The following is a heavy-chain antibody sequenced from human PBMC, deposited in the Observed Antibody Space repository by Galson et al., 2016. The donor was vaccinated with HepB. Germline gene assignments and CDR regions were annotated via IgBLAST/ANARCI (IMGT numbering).Heavy chain of an antibody. CDR3: AREHPGIAAAILDY. V-gene: IGHV3-33*01. D-gene: IGHD6-25*01. Sequence: SLRLSCAASGFTFSSCGMHWVRQAPGKGLEWLALIWYDGSNDYYADSVKGRFTISRDNSKNTLYLQLNSLRAEDTAVYYCAREHPGIAAAILDYWGQGTRVTVST. J-gene: IGHJ4*02. CDR2: IWYDGSND. CDR1: GFTFSSCG.